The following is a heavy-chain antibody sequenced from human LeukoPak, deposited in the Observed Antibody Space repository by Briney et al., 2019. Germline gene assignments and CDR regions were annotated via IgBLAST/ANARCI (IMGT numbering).Heavy chain of an antibody. D-gene: IGHD3-3*01. V-gene: IGHV3-11*04. Sequence: GRPLRLSCAASGFTFSDYYMSWIRQAPGKGLEWVSYISSSGSTIYYADSVKGRFTISRDNAKNSLYLQMNSLRAEDTAVYYCARVVTIFGVVTYFDYWGQGTLVTVSS. CDR3: ARVVTIFGVVTYFDY. CDR2: ISSSGSTI. J-gene: IGHJ4*02. CDR1: GFTFSDYY.